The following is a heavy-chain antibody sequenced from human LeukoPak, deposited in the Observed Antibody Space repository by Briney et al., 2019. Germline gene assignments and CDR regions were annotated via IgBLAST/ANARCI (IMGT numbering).Heavy chain of an antibody. J-gene: IGHJ4*02. V-gene: IGHV3-21*01. D-gene: IGHD1-26*01. CDR3: ARGPDSGSYYFDY. CDR1: GFTFSSYS. Sequence: PGGSLRLSCAASGFTFSSYSMNWVRQAPGKGLGWVSSISSSSSYIYYADSVKGRFTISRDNAKNSLYLQMNSLRAEDTAVYYCARGPDSGSYYFDYWGQGTLVTVSS. CDR2: ISSSSSYI.